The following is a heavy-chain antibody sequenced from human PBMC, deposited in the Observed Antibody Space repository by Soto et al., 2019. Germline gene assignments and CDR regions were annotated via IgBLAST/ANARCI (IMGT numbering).Heavy chain of an antibody. D-gene: IGHD3-3*01. CDR2: ISAYNGNT. J-gene: IGHJ4*02. V-gene: IGHV1-18*01. CDR1: GYTFTSYG. CDR3: ARSLPHPVEWSADFFYS. Sequence: ASVKVSCKASGYTFTSYGISWVRQAPGQGLEWMGWISAYNGNTNYAQKLQGRVTMTTDTSTRTAYTELRSLRSDDTAVYYCARSLPHPVEWSADFFYSCGQGTLVAASS.